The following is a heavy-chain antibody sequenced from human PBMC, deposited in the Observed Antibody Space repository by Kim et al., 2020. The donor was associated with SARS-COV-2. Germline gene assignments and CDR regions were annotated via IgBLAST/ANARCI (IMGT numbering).Heavy chain of an antibody. D-gene: IGHD3-10*01. V-gene: IGHV3-43*02. CDR3: AKDNLNYYGSGTQAYYLYSMDV. Sequence: GGSLRLSCTASGFTFDDYAMHWVRQAPGKGLEWVSLISGDGGTRYYAASVKGRFTISRDNRKNSLYLQVSSLRPEDTALYYCAKDNLNYYGSGTQAYYLYSMDVRARGPSSTVS. CDR1: GFTFDDYA. CDR2: ISGDGGTR. J-gene: IGHJ6*03.